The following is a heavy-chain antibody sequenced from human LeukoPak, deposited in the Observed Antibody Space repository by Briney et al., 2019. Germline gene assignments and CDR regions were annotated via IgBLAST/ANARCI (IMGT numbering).Heavy chain of an antibody. J-gene: IGHJ3*02. D-gene: IGHD2-15*01. CDR1: GFSFSSYA. Sequence: GGSLRLSCAASGFSFSSYALSWVRQAPGKGPEWVSVISGSGDRTSYADSVKGRFTISRDNAKNSLYLQMNSLRAEDTAVYYCAAVIAGGGAFDIWGQGTMVTVSS. CDR2: ISGSGDRT. CDR3: AAVIAGGGAFDI. V-gene: IGHV3-23*01.